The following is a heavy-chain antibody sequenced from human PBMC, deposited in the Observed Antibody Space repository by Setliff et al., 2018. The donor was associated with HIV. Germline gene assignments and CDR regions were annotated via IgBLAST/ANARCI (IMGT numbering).Heavy chain of an antibody. Sequence: GGSLRLSCAASGFTFSDCSMNWVRQAPGKGLEWISYITSTGSTIFYADSVKGRFTISRDDAKNSLYLQMNSLRVEDTAVYYCARGLNSYGSGSYLPLGYWGQGTLVTVSS. CDR3: ARGLNSYGSGSYLPLGY. V-gene: IGHV3-48*04. CDR1: GFTFSDCS. J-gene: IGHJ4*02. D-gene: IGHD3-10*01. CDR2: ITSTGSTI.